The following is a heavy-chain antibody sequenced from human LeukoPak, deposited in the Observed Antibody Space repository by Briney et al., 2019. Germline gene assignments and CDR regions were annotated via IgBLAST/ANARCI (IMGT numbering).Heavy chain of an antibody. CDR1: GFTFSSYS. CDR2: ISSSSSYI. D-gene: IGHD4-11*01. J-gene: IGHJ4*02. Sequence: GGSLRLSCAASGFTFSSYSMNWVRQAPGEGRECVSSISSSSSYIYYADSVKGRFTISRDNAKNSLYLQMNSLRAADTAVYYCARDLSSNYVFAMDYWGQGTLVTASS. CDR3: ARDLSSNYVFAMDY. V-gene: IGHV3-21*01.